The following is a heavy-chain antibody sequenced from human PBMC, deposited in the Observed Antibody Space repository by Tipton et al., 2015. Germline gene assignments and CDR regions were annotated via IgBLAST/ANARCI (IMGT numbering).Heavy chain of an antibody. CDR2: ILHRGTT. CDR1: GASISSPNSF. J-gene: IGHJ4*02. CDR3: ARHRPYSSSGADYFDY. D-gene: IGHD6-6*01. Sequence: TLSLTCTVSGASISSPNSFWGWIRQSPGKGLEWIGSILHRGTTYYNPSLKSRVTISVDTSKNQFSLKLSSVTAADTAVYYCARHRPYSSSGADYFDYWGQGALVTVSS. V-gene: IGHV4-39*01.